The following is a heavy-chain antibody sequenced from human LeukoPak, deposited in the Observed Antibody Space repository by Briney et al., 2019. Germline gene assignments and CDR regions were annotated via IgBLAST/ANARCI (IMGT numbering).Heavy chain of an antibody. J-gene: IGHJ4*02. CDR3: ARAPRAVATSFDY. CDR2: INPNSGGT. D-gene: IGHD6-19*01. V-gene: IGHV1-2*02. Sequence: ASVKVSCKASGYTFTGYYMHWVRQAPGQGLEWMGWINPNSGGTNCAQKFQGRVTMTRDTSISTAYMELSRLRSDDTAVYYCARAPRAVATSFDYWGQGTLVTVSS. CDR1: GYTFTGYY.